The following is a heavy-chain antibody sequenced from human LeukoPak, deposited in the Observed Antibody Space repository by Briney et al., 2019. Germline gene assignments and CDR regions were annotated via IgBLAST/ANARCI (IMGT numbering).Heavy chain of an antibody. CDR2: INPNSGGT. D-gene: IGHD6-19*01. J-gene: IGHJ4*02. Sequence: GASVKVSCKASGYTFTGYYMHWVRQAPGQGLEWMGWINPNSGGTNYAQKFQGRVTMTRNTSISTAYMELSSLRSEDTAVYHCARDGYSSGSWGQGTLVTVSS. CDR3: ARDGYSSGS. CDR1: GYTFTGYY. V-gene: IGHV1-2*02.